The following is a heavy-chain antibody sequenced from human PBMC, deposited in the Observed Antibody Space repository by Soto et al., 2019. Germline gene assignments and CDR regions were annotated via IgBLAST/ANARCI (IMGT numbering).Heavy chain of an antibody. J-gene: IGHJ5*02. CDR2: ISAYNGNT. CDR1: GYTFTSYG. CDR3: PRAPRSSGYAP. D-gene: IGHD6-13*01. Sequence: QVQLVQSGAEVKKPGASVKVSCKASGYTFTSYGISWVRQAPGQGLEWMGWISAYNGNTNYAQKLQGRVTMTTDTPTSTAYMELRSRRSEDTAGYYCPRAPRSSGYAPWGQGTLVTVSS. V-gene: IGHV1-18*01.